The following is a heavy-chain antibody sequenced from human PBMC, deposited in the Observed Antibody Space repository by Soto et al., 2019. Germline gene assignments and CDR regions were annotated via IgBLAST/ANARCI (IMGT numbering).Heavy chain of an antibody. CDR3: AISTGSYYFDY. J-gene: IGHJ4*02. Sequence: GGSLRLSCAASGFTFSSYAMSWVRQAPGKGLEWVSAISGSGGSTYYADSVKGRFAISRDNSKNTLYLQMNSLRAEDTAVYYCAISTGSYYFDYWGQGTLVTVSS. CDR2: ISGSGGST. D-gene: IGHD3-10*01. V-gene: IGHV3-23*01. CDR1: GFTFSSYA.